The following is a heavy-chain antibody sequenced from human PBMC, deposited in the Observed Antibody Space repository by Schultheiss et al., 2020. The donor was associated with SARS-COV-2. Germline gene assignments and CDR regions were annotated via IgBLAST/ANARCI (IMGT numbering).Heavy chain of an antibody. J-gene: IGHJ5*02. CDR2: IFSNDEK. V-gene: IGHV2-26*01. Sequence: ETLSLTCAVSGDSISSSNWWSWVRQPPGKGLEWLAHIFSNDEKSYSTSLKSRLTISKDTSKSQVVLTMTNMDPVDTATYYCARDCGWFDPWGQGTLVTVSS. CDR3: ARDCGWFDP. CDR1: GDSISSSNW. D-gene: IGHD2-21*02.